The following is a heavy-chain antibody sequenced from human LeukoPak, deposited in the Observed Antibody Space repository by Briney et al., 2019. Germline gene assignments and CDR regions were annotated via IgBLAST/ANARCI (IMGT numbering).Heavy chain of an antibody. V-gene: IGHV3-23*01. J-gene: IGHJ4*02. CDR3: AEDAGIRYFDWLSIPQYYFDY. D-gene: IGHD3-9*01. Sequence: PGGSLRLSCAASGFTFSSYAMSWVRQAPGKGLEWVSAISGSGGSTYYADSGKGRFTISRDNSKNTLYLQMNSLRAEDTAVYFCAEDAGIRYFDWLSIPQYYFDYWGQGTLVTVSS. CDR2: ISGSGGST. CDR1: GFTFSSYA.